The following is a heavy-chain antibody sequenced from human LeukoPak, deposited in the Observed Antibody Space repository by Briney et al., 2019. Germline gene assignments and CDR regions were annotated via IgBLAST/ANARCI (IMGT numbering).Heavy chain of an antibody. CDR2: IYYSGIT. CDR1: GGSISSSSYY. D-gene: IGHD3-22*01. Sequence: SETLSLTCTVPGGSISSSSYYWGWIRQPPGKGLEWIGSIYYSGITYYNPSLKSRITMSVDTSKKQFSLKLSSVTAADTAVYYCARVPNYYDSSVVYYGMDVWGQGTTVTVSS. CDR3: ARVPNYYDSSVVYYGMDV. V-gene: IGHV4-39*07. J-gene: IGHJ6*02.